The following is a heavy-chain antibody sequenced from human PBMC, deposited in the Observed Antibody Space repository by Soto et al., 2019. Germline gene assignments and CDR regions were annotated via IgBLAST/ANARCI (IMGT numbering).Heavy chain of an antibody. V-gene: IGHV4-4*02. J-gene: IGHJ4*02. Sequence: QVQLQESGPGLVKPSGTLSLTCAVSGGSFSRGYWWSWVRQSPGKGLEWMGEIYDSGTTNKKPSLQSRVTITVDKSKNQFSLKLSSVTAADTAVYYYARGGGVGTRWYEGGFDSWGQGTLVTVSS. CDR2: IYDSGTT. CDR1: GGSFSRGYW. CDR3: ARGGGVGTRWYEGGFDS. D-gene: IGHD6-13*01.